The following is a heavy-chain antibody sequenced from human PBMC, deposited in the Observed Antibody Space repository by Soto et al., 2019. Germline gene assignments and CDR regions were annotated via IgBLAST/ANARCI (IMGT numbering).Heavy chain of an antibody. V-gene: IGHV1-18*01. Sequence: QVQLVQSGTEVKKPGASVKVSCKASGYTFSTYVISWLRQARGQGPEWMGWVNGYNGYTKYAEKFQGRVTMTTDTSTSTAYMELWSLRSDDTAVYYCARDDKNWFDPWGQGTLVSVSS. CDR3: ARDDKNWFDP. CDR1: GYTFSTYV. CDR2: VNGYNGYT. J-gene: IGHJ5*02.